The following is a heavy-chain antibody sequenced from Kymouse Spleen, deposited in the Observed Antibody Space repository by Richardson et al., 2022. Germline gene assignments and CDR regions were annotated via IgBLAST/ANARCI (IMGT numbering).Heavy chain of an antibody. D-gene: IGHD3-10*01. CDR1: GGSFSGYY. CDR2: INHSGST. Sequence: QVQLQQWGAGLLKPSETLSLTCAVYGGSFSGYYWSWIRQPPGKGLEWIGEINHSGSTNYNPSLKSRVTISVDTSKNQFSLKLSSVTAADTAVYYCARSYYGSGSLDYWGQGTLVTVSS. V-gene: IGHV4-34*01. CDR3: ARSYYGSGSLDY. J-gene: IGHJ4*02.